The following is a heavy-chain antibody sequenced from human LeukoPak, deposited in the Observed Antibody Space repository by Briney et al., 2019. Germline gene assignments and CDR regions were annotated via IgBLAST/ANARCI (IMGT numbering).Heavy chain of an antibody. J-gene: IGHJ5*02. V-gene: IGHV1-18*01. CDR1: GYTFTSYG. Sequence: ASVKVSCKASGYTFTSYGISWVRQAPGQGLEWMGWISAYNGNTNYAQKLQGRVTMTTDTSTSTAYMELRSLRSDDTAVYYCARSPDAVYDILTGYYFANAVWFDPWGQGTLVTVSS. CDR3: ARSPDAVYDILTGYYFANAVWFDP. D-gene: IGHD3-9*01. CDR2: ISAYNGNT.